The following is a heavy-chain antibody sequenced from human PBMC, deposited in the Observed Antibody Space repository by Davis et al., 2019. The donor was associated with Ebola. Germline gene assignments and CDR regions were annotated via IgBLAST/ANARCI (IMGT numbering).Heavy chain of an antibody. J-gene: IGHJ5*02. D-gene: IGHD3-3*01. CDR1: GGSFSGYY. CDR2: INHSGST. Sequence: SETLSLTCAVYGGSFSGYYWSWIRQPPGKGLEWIGEINHSGSTYYNPSLKSRVTISVDRSKNQFSLKLSSVTAADTAVYYCARAAPGVRNWFDPWGQGTLVTVSS. CDR3: ARAAPGVRNWFDP. V-gene: IGHV4-34*01.